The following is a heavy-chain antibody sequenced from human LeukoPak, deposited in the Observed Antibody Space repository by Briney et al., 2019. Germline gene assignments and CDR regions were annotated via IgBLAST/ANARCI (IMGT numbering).Heavy chain of an antibody. CDR3: ARGTQLVTAEYFQH. Sequence: QTGGSLRLSCAASGFTFSSYAMHWVRQAPGKGLEWVAVISYDGSNKYYADSVKGRFTISRDNSKNTLYLQMNSLRAEDTAVYYCARGTQLVTAEYFQHWGQGTLVTVSS. CDR1: GFTFSSYA. D-gene: IGHD6-6*01. V-gene: IGHV3-30-3*01. J-gene: IGHJ1*01. CDR2: ISYDGSNK.